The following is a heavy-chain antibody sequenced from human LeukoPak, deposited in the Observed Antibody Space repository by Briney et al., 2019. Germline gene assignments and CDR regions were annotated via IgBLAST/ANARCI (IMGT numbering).Heavy chain of an antibody. CDR3: AREGRHGEVDY. CDR2: ISSSSIYI. D-gene: IGHD3-10*01. V-gene: IGHV3-21*01. J-gene: IGHJ4*02. Sequence: GGSLRLSCAASGFTFSSYSINWVRQAPGKGLEWVSSISSSSIYIYYADSVKGRFTISRDDAKNSLYLQMNSLRAEDTAVYYCAREGRHGEVDYWGQGTLVTVSS. CDR1: GFTFSSYS.